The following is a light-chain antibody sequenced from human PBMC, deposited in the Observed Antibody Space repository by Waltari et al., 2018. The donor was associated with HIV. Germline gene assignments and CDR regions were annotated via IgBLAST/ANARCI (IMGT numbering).Light chain of an antibody. V-gene: IGLV2-14*01. CDR1: DTDVGTYNY. CDR2: EVS. CDR3: TSYTTTNTWV. Sequence: QSALTQPASVSGSPGQSITISCTGTDTDVGTYNYVSCFHHHPGKAPKLIISEVSNRPSGVSHRFSGSKSGNTASLIISGLQAEDEASYYCTSYTTTNTWVFGGGTNLTVL. J-gene: IGLJ3*02.